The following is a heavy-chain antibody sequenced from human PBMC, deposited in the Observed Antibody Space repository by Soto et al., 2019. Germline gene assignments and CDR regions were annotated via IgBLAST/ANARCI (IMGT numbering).Heavy chain of an antibody. CDR2: IWYDGSNK. D-gene: IGHD2-21*02. Sequence: QPGGSLRLSCAASGFTFSSYGMHWVRQAPGKGLEWVAVIWYDGSNKYYADSVKGRFTISRDNSKNTLYLQMNSLRAEDTAVYYCARVRDRNYGMDVWGQGTTVTVSS. CDR1: GFTFSSYG. J-gene: IGHJ6*02. V-gene: IGHV3-33*08. CDR3: ARVRDRNYGMDV.